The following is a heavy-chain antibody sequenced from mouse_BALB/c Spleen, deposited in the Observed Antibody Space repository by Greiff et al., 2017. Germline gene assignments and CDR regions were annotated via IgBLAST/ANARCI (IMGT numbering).Heavy chain of an antibody. J-gene: IGHJ3*01. Sequence: VQLQQSGAELVKPGASVKLSCTASGFNIKDTYMHWVKQRPEQGLEWIGRIDPANGNTKYDPKFQGKATITADTSSNTAYLQLSSLTSEDTAVYYCALGWLRRWFAYWGQGTLVTVSA. V-gene: IGHV14-3*02. CDR2: IDPANGNT. CDR1: GFNIKDTY. CDR3: ALGWLRRWFAY. D-gene: IGHD2-2*01.